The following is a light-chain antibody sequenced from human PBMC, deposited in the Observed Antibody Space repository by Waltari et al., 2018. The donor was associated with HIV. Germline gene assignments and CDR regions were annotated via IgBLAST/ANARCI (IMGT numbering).Light chain of an antibody. CDR1: QSVLYSSNNKNY. CDR3: QQYYSTPLT. J-gene: IGKJ4*01. CDR2: WAS. V-gene: IGKV4-1*01. Sequence: DIVMTQSPDSLAVSLGERATINCKPSQSVLYSSNNKNYLAWYQQKPGQPPKLLIYWASTRESGVPDRFSGSGSGTDFTLTISSLQAEDVAVYYCQQYYSTPLTFGGGTKVEI.